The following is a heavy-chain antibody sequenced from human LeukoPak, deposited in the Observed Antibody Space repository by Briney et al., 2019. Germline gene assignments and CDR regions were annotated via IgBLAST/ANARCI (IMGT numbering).Heavy chain of an antibody. J-gene: IGHJ4*02. CDR2: IIPILGIA. V-gene: IGHV1-69*04. CDR1: GGTFTIYA. D-gene: IGHD4-17*01. Sequence: GASVTVSCTASGGTFTIYAISWVRRAPGQGLEWMGRIIPILGIANYAQKFQGKVTITADKSTSTAYMELSSLRSEDTAVYYCASGHDYGDYDYWGQGTLVTVSS. CDR3: ASGHDYGDYDY.